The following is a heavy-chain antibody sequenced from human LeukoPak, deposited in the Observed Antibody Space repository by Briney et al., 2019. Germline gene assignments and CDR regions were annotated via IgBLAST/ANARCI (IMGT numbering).Heavy chain of an antibody. CDR3: ARDSLYYDSSGYYVH. V-gene: IGHV1-2*02. CDR2: INPNSGGT. CDR1: GYTFTGYY. Sequence: ASAKVSCKASGYTFTGYYMHWVRQAPGQGLEWMGWINPNSGGTNYAQKFQGRVTMTRDTSISTAYMELSRLRSDDTAVYYCARDSLYYDSSGYYVHWGQGTLVTVSS. D-gene: IGHD3-22*01. J-gene: IGHJ4*02.